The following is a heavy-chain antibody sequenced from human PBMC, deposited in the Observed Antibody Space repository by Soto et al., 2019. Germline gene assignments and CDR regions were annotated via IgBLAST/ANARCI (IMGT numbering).Heavy chain of an antibody. CDR1: GGSISSYC. J-gene: IGHJ6*02. D-gene: IGHD5-12*01. V-gene: IGHV4-59*01. CDR2: IYYSGST. CDR3: ARDRRDGYNWGDYYYYYGMDV. Sequence: SETLSLTCTVSGGSISSYCWSWIRQPPGKGLEWIGYIYYSGSTNYNPSLKSRVTISVDTSKNQFSLKLSSVTAADTAVYYCARDRRDGYNWGDYYYYYGMDVWGQGTTVTVSS.